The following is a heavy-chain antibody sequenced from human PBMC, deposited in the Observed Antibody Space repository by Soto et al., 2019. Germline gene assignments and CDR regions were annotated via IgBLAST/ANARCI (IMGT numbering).Heavy chain of an antibody. V-gene: IGHV1-2*04. J-gene: IGHJ6*02. CDR3: AREGITGTTVGGMDV. CDR1: GYTFTGYY. Sequence: ASVKVSCKASGYTFTGYYMHWVRQAPGQGLEWMGWINPNSGGTNYAQKFQGWVTMTRDTSISTAYMELSRLRSDDTAVYYCAREGITGTTVGGMDVWGQGTTVTVYS. D-gene: IGHD1-7*01. CDR2: INPNSGGT.